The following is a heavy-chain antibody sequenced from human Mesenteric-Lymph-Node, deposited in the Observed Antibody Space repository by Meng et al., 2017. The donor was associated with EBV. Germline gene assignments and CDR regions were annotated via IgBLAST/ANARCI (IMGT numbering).Heavy chain of an antibody. V-gene: IGHV1-3*01. CDR2: INAGNGDT. D-gene: IGHD6-19*01. CDR3: ARDHFGIAVAGTVPIDY. Sequence: VLLVQSGAEVKKPGASVKVSCKASGDTVTSYAIHWVRQAPGQRLEWMGRINAGNGDTKYSQKFQDRVTITRDTSASTAYMELSSLRSEDTAVYYCARDHFGIAVAGTVPIDYWGQGTLVTVSS. J-gene: IGHJ4*02. CDR1: GDTVTSYA.